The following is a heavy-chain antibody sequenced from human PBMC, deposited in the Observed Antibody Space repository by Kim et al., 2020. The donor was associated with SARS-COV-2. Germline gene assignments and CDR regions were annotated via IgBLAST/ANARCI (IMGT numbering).Heavy chain of an antibody. CDR3: VKEAGFTKIIVDYYFDY. Sequence: VKGRFTITRDNSKNTVFLQMNSLTTEDTALCYCVKEAGFTKIIVDYYFDYWGQGTLVTVSS. J-gene: IGHJ4*02. V-gene: IGHV3-64*04. D-gene: IGHD3-22*01.